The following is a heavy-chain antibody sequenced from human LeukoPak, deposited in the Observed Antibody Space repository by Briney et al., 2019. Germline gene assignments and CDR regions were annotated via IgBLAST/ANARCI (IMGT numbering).Heavy chain of an antibody. V-gene: IGHV3-48*01. CDR1: GFTFSSYS. CDR2: ISSSSSTI. Sequence: GGSLRLSCAASGFTFSSYSMNWVGQAPGKGLEWVSYISSSSSTIYYADSVKGRFTISRDNAKNSLYLQMNSLRAEDTAVYYCARYTYGSGRDDAFDIWGQGTMVTVSS. CDR3: ARYTYGSGRDDAFDI. D-gene: IGHD3-10*01. J-gene: IGHJ3*02.